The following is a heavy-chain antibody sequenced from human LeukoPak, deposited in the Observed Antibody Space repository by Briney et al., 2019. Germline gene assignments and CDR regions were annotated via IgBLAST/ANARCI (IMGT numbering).Heavy chain of an antibody. D-gene: IGHD1-14*01. J-gene: IGHJ5*02. V-gene: IGHV4-61*01. CDR1: GYSISSGYY. CDR2: IYYSGST. CDR3: ARDPDLAP. Sequence: SETLSLTCTVSGYSISSGYYWGWIRQPPGKGLEWIGYIYYSGSTNYNPSPKSRVTISVDTSKNQFSLKLSSVTAADTAVYYCARDPDLAPWGQGTLVIVSS.